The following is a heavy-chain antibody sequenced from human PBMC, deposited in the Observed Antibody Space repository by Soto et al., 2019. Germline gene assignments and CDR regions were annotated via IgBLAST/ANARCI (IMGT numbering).Heavy chain of an antibody. CDR1: GGSSSSYY. J-gene: IGHJ6*02. D-gene: IGHD6-6*01. CDR3: AGLRSSSEGHYYYYYGMDV. CDR2: IYYSGST. Sequence: SETLSLTCPVSGGSSSSYYWSWIRQPPGKGLEWIGYIYYSGSTNYNPSLKSRVTISVDTSKNQFSLKLSSVTAADTAVYYCAGLRSSSEGHYYYYYGMDVWGQGTTVTVSS. V-gene: IGHV4-59*08.